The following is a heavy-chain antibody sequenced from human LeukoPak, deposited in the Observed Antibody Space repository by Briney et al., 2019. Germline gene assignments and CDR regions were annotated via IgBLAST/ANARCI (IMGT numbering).Heavy chain of an antibody. Sequence: PSETLSLTRTVSGGSISSSSYYWGWIRQPPGKGLEWIGSIYYSGSTYYNPSLKSRVTISVDTSKNQFSLKLSSVTAADTAVYYCARLRIAAAGYDYWGQGTLVTVSS. CDR3: ARLRIAAAGYDY. CDR1: GGSISSSSYY. V-gene: IGHV4-39*01. CDR2: IYYSGST. D-gene: IGHD6-13*01. J-gene: IGHJ4*02.